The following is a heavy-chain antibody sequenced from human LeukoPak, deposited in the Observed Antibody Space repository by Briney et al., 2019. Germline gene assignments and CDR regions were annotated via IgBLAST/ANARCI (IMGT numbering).Heavy chain of an antibody. J-gene: IGHJ6*03. V-gene: IGHV3-53*01. D-gene: IGHD1-26*01. CDR1: GFTVSSNY. Sequence: PGGSLRLSCAASGFTVSSNYMSWVRQAPGKGLEWVSVIYSGGSTYYADSVKGRFTISRDNSKNTLYLQMNSLRAEDTAVYYCAREWWELPDYYYYMDVWGKGTTVTISS. CDR2: IYSGGST. CDR3: AREWWELPDYYYYMDV.